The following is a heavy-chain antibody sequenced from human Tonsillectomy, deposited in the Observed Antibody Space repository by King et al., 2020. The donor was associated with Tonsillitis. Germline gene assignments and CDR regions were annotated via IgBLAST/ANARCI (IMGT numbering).Heavy chain of an antibody. CDR1: GFTFSSYA. CDR3: ARAIQGYSYGYYFDY. D-gene: IGHD5-18*01. V-gene: IGHV3-30-3*01. CDR2: ISYDGSNK. J-gene: IGHJ4*02. Sequence: HVQLVESGGGVVQPGRSLRLSCAASGFTFSSYAMHWVRQAPGKGLEWVAVISYDGSNKYYADSVKGRFTISRDNSKNTLYLQMNSLRAEDTAVYYCARAIQGYSYGYYFDYWGRGTLVTVSS.